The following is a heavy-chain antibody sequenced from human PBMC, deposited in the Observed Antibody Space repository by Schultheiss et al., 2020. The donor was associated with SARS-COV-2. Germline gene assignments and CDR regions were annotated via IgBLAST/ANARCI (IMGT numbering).Heavy chain of an antibody. CDR3: ARDQPGWGTSD. D-gene: IGHD6-19*01. V-gene: IGHV4-34*01. Sequence: SETLSLTCAVYGGSFSGYYWSWIRQPPGKGLEWIGEINHGGSTNYNPSLKSRVTISVDTSKNQFSLKLSSVTAADTAVYYCARDQPGWGTSDWGQGTLVTVSS. J-gene: IGHJ4*02. CDR1: GGSFSGYY. CDR2: INHGGST.